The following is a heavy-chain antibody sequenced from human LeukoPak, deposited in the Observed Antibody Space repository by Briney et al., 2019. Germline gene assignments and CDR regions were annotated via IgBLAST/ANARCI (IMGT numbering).Heavy chain of an antibody. CDR1: GFTFSSYA. Sequence: GGSLRLSCAASGFTFSSYAMSWVRQAPGRGLEWVSAISGAAGSTYYADSVKGRFTISRDNAKNTVYLQMNGLRAEDTTVYYCATVSEYWGQGTLVTVSS. CDR3: ATVSEY. CDR2: ISGAAGST. V-gene: IGHV3-23*01. J-gene: IGHJ4*02. D-gene: IGHD1-1*01.